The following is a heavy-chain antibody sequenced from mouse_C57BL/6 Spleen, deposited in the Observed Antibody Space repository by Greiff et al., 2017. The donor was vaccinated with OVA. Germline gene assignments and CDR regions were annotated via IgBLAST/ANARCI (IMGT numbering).Heavy chain of an antibody. Sequence: QVQLQQSGAELMKPGASVKLSCKATGYTFTGYWIEWVKQRPGHGLEWIGEILPGSGSTNYHEKFKGKATFTADTSSNTAYMQLSSLTTEDSAIDYWAREGLRAFYAMDYWGQGTSVTVSS. D-gene: IGHD1-1*01. CDR1: GYTFTGYW. V-gene: IGHV1-9*01. CDR2: ILPGSGST. J-gene: IGHJ4*01. CDR3: AREGLRAFYAMDY.